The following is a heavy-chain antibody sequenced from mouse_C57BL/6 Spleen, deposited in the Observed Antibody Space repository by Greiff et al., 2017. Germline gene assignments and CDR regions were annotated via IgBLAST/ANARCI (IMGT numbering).Heavy chain of an antibody. D-gene: IGHD3-2*01. Sequence: VQLQQSGAELVRPGASVKLSCTASGFNIKDYYMHWVKQRPEQGLEWIGRIDPEDGDNEYAPKFQGTATMTADTSSNPAYLQLSRLTSEDTAVYYCTKTASEDYWGQGTSVTVSS. CDR1: GFNIKDYY. J-gene: IGHJ4*01. CDR3: TKTASEDY. CDR2: IDPEDGDN. V-gene: IGHV14-1*01.